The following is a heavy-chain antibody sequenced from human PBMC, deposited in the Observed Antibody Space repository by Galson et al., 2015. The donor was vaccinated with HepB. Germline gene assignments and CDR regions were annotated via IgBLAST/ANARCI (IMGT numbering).Heavy chain of an antibody. D-gene: IGHD6-13*01. V-gene: IGHV1-46*01. Sequence: SVKVSCKASGYTFTRYYMHWVRQAPGQGLEWMGIINPSGGSTSYAQKFQGRVTMTRDTSTSTVYMELSSLRSEDTAVYYCAREPGIAAAPPLNYGMDVWGQGITVTVSS. CDR1: GYTFTRYY. CDR3: AREPGIAAAPPLNYGMDV. J-gene: IGHJ6*02. CDR2: INPSGGST.